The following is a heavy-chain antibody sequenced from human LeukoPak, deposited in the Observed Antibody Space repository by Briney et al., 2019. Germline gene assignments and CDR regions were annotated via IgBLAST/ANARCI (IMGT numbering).Heavy chain of an antibody. CDR1: GYSFTSYW. J-gene: IGHJ4*02. Sequence: GESLKISCKGSGYSFTSYWISWVRQMPGKGLEWMGRIDPSDSYTNYSPSFQGHVTISADKSISTAYLQWSSLKASDTAMYYCARHAQGPRYYYGSGSSDYWGQGTLVTVSS. CDR3: ARHAQGPRYYYGSGSSDY. CDR2: IDPSDSYT. V-gene: IGHV5-10-1*01. D-gene: IGHD3-10*01.